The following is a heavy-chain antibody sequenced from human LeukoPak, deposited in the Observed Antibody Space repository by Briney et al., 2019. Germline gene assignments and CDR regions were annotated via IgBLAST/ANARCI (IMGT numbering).Heavy chain of an antibody. V-gene: IGHV1-2*04. CDR2: INPNSGGT. CDR3: ARAPIIAAAGQADFDF. D-gene: IGHD6-13*01. J-gene: IGHJ4*02. Sequence: ASVKVSCKASGYTFTGYYMHWVRQAPGQGLEWMGWINPNSGGTDYAQKFQGWVTMTRDTSISTAYMELSRLRSDDTAVYYCARAPIIAAAGQADFDFWGQGTLVTVSS. CDR1: GYTFTGYY.